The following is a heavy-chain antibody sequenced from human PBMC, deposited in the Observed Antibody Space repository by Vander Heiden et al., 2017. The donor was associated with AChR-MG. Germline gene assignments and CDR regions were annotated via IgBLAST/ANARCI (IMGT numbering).Heavy chain of an antibody. CDR3: ARDDPHIAAAGYDYYYGMDV. CDR2: IYYSGST. D-gene: IGHD6-13*01. Sequence: QVQLQESGPGLVKPSETLSLTCTVPGGSVSSGSYYWSWIRQPPGKGLEWIGYIYYSGSTNYNPSLKSRVTISVDTSKNQFSLKLSSVTAADTAVYYCARDDPHIAAAGYDYYYGMDVWGQGTTVTVSS. V-gene: IGHV4-61*01. CDR1: GGSVSSGSYY. J-gene: IGHJ6*02.